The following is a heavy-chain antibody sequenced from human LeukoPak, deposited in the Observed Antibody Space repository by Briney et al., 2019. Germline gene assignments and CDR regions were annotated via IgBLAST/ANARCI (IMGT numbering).Heavy chain of an antibody. Sequence: ASVKVSCKASGYTFNGYYMHWVRQAPGQGLEWMGWINRNSGGTNYAQKFQGRVTMTRDTSISTAYMELSRLRSDDTAMYYCARGIQYYYHSGAYLDYWGQGTLVAVSS. CDR2: INRNSGGT. D-gene: IGHD3-22*01. CDR3: ARGIQYYYHSGAYLDY. CDR1: GYTFNGYY. V-gene: IGHV1-2*02. J-gene: IGHJ4*02.